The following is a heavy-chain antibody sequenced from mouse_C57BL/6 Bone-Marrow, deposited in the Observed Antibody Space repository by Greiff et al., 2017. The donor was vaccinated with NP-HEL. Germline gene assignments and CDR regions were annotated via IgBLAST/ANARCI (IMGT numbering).Heavy chain of an antibody. Sequence: EVQLQESGGGLVKPGGSLKLSCAASGFTFSDYGMHWVRQAPEKGLEWVAYISSGSSTIYYADTVKGRFTISRDNAKNTLFLQMTILRSEDTAMYYCARGGRLYAMDYWGQGTSVTVSS. CDR3: ARGGRLYAMDY. J-gene: IGHJ4*01. CDR2: ISSGSSTI. D-gene: IGHD3-3*01. CDR1: GFTFSDYG. V-gene: IGHV5-17*01.